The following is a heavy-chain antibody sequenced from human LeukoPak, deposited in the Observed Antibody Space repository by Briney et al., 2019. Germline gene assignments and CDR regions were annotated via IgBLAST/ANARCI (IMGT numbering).Heavy chain of an antibody. V-gene: IGHV1-69*13. CDR2: IIPIFGTA. Sequence: SVKVSCKASGGTFSSYAISWVRQAPGQGLEWMGGIIPIFGTANYAQKFQGRVTITADESTSIAYMELSSLRSEDTAVYYCARGYSYGPTFDYWGQGTLVTVSS. CDR3: ARGYSYGPTFDY. J-gene: IGHJ4*02. D-gene: IGHD5-18*01. CDR1: GGTFSSYA.